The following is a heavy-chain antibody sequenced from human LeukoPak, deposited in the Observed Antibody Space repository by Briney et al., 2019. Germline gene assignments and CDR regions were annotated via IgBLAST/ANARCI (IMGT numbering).Heavy chain of an antibody. J-gene: IGHJ4*02. Sequence: GESLKISCQGPGYTFTNYWIGWVRQMPGKGLEWMGVIYPGDSDTRYNPSFQGQVTISADKSISTAYLQWSSLKASDTAIYYCARQEALYYFDYWGQGTLVTVSS. CDR3: ARQEALYYFDY. CDR1: GYTFTNYW. CDR2: IYPGDSDT. D-gene: IGHD2-8*01. V-gene: IGHV5-51*01.